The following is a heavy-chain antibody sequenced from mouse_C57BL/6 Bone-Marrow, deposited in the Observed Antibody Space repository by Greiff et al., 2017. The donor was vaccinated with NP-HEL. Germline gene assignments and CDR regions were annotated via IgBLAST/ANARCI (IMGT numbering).Heavy chain of an antibody. D-gene: IGHD1-1*01. Sequence: EVQLVESGGGLVQPGGSLKLSCAASGFTFSDYYMYWVRQTPEKRLEWVAYISNGGGSTYYSDTVKGRFTISRDNAKNTLYLQMSRLKSEDTAMYYCARHRYGSSWGQGTLVTVS. CDR1: GFTFSDYY. CDR2: ISNGGGST. J-gene: IGHJ3*01. CDR3: ARHRYGSS. V-gene: IGHV5-12*01.